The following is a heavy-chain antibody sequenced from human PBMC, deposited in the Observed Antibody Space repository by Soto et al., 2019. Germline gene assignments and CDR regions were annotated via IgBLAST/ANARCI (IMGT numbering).Heavy chain of an antibody. CDR1: GGTFSSYA. CDR3: ATAIRPYSALTYDAFDI. D-gene: IGHD2-21*01. Sequence: QVQLVQSGAEVKKPGSSVKVSCKASGGTFSSYAISWVRQAPGQGLEWMGGIIPIFGTANYAQKFQGRVTITADESTSTAYMELSSLRSEDTAVYYCATAIRPYSALTYDAFDIWGQGTMVTVSS. CDR2: IIPIFGTA. V-gene: IGHV1-69*01. J-gene: IGHJ3*02.